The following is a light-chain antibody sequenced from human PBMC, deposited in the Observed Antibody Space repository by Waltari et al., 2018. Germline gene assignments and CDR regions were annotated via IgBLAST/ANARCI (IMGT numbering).Light chain of an antibody. CDR1: QCVLYSSNNKNY. J-gene: IGKJ1*01. CDR3: QQYSSTPWT. V-gene: IGKV4-1*01. Sequence: DIVMTQSPDYLAVSLGERATINCKSSQCVLYSSNNKNYLAWYQQKPGQPPKLLIDWASTRESGVPDRFSGSGSGTDFTLTISSLQAEDVAIYYCQQYSSTPWTFGQGTKVEIK. CDR2: WAS.